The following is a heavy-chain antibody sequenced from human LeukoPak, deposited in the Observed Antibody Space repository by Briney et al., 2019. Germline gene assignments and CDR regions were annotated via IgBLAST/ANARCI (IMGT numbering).Heavy chain of an antibody. V-gene: IGHV5-51*01. Sequence: GASLKFSSKGSGYSFPRNWIAWVLQMPGKGLEWMGIIYPGDSDTSYNPSFQGQVTISADKSISTAYLQLSSLKASDTAIYYCAREADFAVTTPALDYWGQGTLVTVSS. J-gene: IGHJ4*02. CDR3: AREADFAVTTPALDY. CDR2: IYPGDSDT. CDR1: GYSFPRNW. D-gene: IGHD4-11*01.